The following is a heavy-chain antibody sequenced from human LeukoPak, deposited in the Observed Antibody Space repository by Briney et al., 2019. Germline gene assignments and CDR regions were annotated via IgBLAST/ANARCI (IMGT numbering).Heavy chain of an antibody. D-gene: IGHD3-22*01. CDR3: ARDLFFDTSGYLDY. J-gene: IGHJ4*02. CDR1: GLTVSSNY. Sequence: GGSLRLSCAASGLTVSSNYMSWVRQAPGKGLEWVSIIYSGGSTYYADSVKGRFTISRDNSKNTLYLQMNSLRAEDTAVYYCARDLFFDTSGYLDYWGQGTLVTVSS. V-gene: IGHV3-66*01. CDR2: IYSGGST.